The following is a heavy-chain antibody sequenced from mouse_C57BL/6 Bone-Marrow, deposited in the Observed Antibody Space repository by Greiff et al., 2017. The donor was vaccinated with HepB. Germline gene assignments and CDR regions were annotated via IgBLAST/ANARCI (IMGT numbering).Heavy chain of an antibody. CDR3: TTCDGYFDY. V-gene: IGHV14-4*01. CDR2: IDPENGDT. D-gene: IGHD2-3*01. Sequence: EVQLQQSGAELVRPGASVKLSCTASGFNFTDDYMHWVKQRPEQGLEWIGCIDPENGDTEYASKFQGKATITADTSSNTAYLQLSSLTSEDTAVYYCTTCDGYFDYWGQGTTITVSS. CDR1: GFNFTDDY. J-gene: IGHJ2*01.